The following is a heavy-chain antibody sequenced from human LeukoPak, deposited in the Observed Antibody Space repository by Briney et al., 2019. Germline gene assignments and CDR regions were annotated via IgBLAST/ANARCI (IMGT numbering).Heavy chain of an antibody. V-gene: IGHV4-39*01. CDR1: GGSISSSSYY. D-gene: IGHD1-1*01. Sequence: SETLSLTCTVSGGSISSSSYYWGWIRQPPGKGLEWIGSIYYSGSTYYNPSLKSRVTISVDTSKNQFSLKLNSVTPEDTAVYYCASSRLERLLYWFDPWGQGTLVTVSP. CDR3: ASSRLERLLYWFDP. CDR2: IYYSGST. J-gene: IGHJ5*02.